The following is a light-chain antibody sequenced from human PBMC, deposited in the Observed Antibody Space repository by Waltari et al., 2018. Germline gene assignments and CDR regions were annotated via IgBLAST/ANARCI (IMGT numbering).Light chain of an antibody. Sequence: EVVMTQSPATLSVSPGERVTLSCRASQSVTTNLAWYQQKPGQAPRLLIYDTSTRAPGFPARFSGSGSETECTLIISSLQSEDFAVYYCQQYNNWPLTFGQGTRVEIK. J-gene: IGKJ1*01. CDR3: QQYNNWPLT. V-gene: IGKV3-15*01. CDR1: QSVTTN. CDR2: DTS.